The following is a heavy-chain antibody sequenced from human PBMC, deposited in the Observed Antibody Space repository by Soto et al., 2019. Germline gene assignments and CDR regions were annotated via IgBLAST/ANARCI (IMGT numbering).Heavy chain of an antibody. CDR2: ISWDGGRS. J-gene: IGHJ4*02. D-gene: IGHD2-2*02. V-gene: IGHV3-43D*04. CDR1: GFNFDAFA. CDR3: AKDVGSGRTTSSYTRLDF. Sequence: LSVTSAASGFNFDAFAMHVVRQATGKGLACVSLISWDGGRSYYADSVRCRFIVSRDSSKNSLYLQMSSLIVEDTALSYCAKDVGSGRTTSSYTRLDFRGQGALDTVAT.